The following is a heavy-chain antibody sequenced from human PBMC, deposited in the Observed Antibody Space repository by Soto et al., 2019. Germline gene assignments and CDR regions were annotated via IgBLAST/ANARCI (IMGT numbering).Heavy chain of an antibody. CDR3: ARTYDDSGPNSGGYGFDI. D-gene: IGHD3-22*01. Sequence: SETLSLTCTVSGGSVSTYYWSWIRQPPGRGLEWIAYIYYSGSTSYNPSLKSRVTISLDTSKNQFSLKLSSVTAADTAVYYCARTYDDSGPNSGGYGFDIWGPGTMVT. J-gene: IGHJ3*02. CDR2: IYYSGST. V-gene: IGHV4-59*02. CDR1: GGSVSTYY.